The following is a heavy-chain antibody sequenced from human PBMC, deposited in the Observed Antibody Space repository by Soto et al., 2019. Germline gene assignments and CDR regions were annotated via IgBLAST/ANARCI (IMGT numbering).Heavy chain of an antibody. CDR1: GFSVSSNY. CDR2: IYSDGRT. J-gene: IGHJ5*02. V-gene: IGHV3-53*01. D-gene: IGHD3-10*01. Sequence: PGGSLRLSCAASGFSVSSNYMTWVRQAPGKGLEWVSIIYSDGRTNYADSVKGRFTISRDNSKNTVYLQMTSLSADDTAVYYCAREISAGFGGPWLDPWGQGTLVTVSS. CDR3: AREISAGFGGPWLDP.